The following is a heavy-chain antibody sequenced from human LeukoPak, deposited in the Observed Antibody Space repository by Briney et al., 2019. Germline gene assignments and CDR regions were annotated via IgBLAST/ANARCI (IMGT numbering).Heavy chain of an antibody. J-gene: IGHJ3*02. CDR2: INPNTGNP. CDR3: ARPIAAAGISFAFDI. D-gene: IGHD6-13*01. CDR1: GFTFSTYA. Sequence: PGGSLRLSCAVSGFTFSTYAMSWVRQAPGQGLEWMGWINPNTGNPTYAQGFTGRFVFSLDTSVSTAYLQISSLKAEDTAVYYCARPIAAAGISFAFDIWGQGTMVTVSS. V-gene: IGHV7-4-1*02.